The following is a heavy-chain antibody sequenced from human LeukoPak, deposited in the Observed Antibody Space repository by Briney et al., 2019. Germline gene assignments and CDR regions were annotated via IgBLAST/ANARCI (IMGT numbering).Heavy chain of an antibody. D-gene: IGHD6-19*01. CDR2: ISYDGSNK. CDR1: GFTFSSYA. Sequence: GRSLRLSCAASGFTFSSYAMHWVRQAPGKGLEWVAVISYDGSNKYYADSVKGRFTISRDNSKNTLYLQMNSLRAEDTAVYYCARDLYSSGLKDYYYYGMDVWGQGTTVTVSS. J-gene: IGHJ6*02. CDR3: ARDLYSSGLKDYYYYGMDV. V-gene: IGHV3-30-3*01.